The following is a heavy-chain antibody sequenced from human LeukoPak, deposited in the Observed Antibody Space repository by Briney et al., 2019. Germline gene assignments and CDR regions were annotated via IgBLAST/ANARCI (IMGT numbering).Heavy chain of an antibody. D-gene: IGHD5-18*01. J-gene: IGHJ4*02. CDR1: GGSISSGSYY. Sequence: SQTLSLTCTVSGGSISSGSYYWNWIRQPAGKGLEWIGRTYTTGSTNYNPSLKSRVTISVDTSKNQFSLNLNSVTAADTAVYYCARVGGSSYGQFDYWGQGTLVTVSS. CDR3: ARVGGSSYGQFDY. CDR2: TYTTGST. V-gene: IGHV4-61*02.